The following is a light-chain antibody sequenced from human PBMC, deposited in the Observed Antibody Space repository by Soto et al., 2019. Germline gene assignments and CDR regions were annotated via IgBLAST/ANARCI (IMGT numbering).Light chain of an antibody. V-gene: IGLV2-14*03. J-gene: IGLJ2*01. CDR2: DVN. Sequence: QSALTQPASVSVSPGQSITLSCTGSSSDVGSSNYVSWYQQLPGKAPKLIIFDVNNRPSGVSDRFSGSKSDNTASLTISGLQAEDEADYYCSSYTPLNTVIFGGGTKVTVL. CDR3: SSYTPLNTVI. CDR1: SSDVGSSNY.